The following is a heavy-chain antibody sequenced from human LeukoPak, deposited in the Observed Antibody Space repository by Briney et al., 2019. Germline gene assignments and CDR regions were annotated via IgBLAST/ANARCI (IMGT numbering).Heavy chain of an antibody. Sequence: PGGSLRLSCAASGFTFSSYAMSWVRQAPGKGLEWVSAISGSGGSTYYADSVKGRFTISRDNSKNTLYLQMNSLRAEDTAVYYCAKGDSYCTNGVCEGQNDNTEGGAFDIWGQGTMVTVSS. J-gene: IGHJ3*02. V-gene: IGHV3-23*01. CDR3: AKGDSYCTNGVCEGQNDNTEGGAFDI. CDR2: ISGSGGST. CDR1: GFTFSSYA. D-gene: IGHD2-8*01.